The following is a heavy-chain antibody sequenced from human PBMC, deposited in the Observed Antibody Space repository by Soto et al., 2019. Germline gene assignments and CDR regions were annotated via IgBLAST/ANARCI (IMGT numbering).Heavy chain of an antibody. CDR2: ISSSGSTI. D-gene: IGHD3-9*01. V-gene: IGHV3-11*01. CDR1: GFTFSDYY. J-gene: IGHJ4*02. Sequence: GGSLRLSCAASGFTFSDYYMSWIRQAPGKGLEWVSYISSSGSTIYYADSVKGRFTISRDNAKNSLYLQMNSLRAEDTAVYYCARVEAPDWYYFDYWGQGTLVTVSS. CDR3: ARVEAPDWYYFDY.